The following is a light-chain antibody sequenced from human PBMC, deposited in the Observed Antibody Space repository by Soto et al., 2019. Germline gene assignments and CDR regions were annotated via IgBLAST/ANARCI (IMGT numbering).Light chain of an antibody. CDR1: QTVGKY. Sequence: DIVMTQSPSSLSASVGDRVTIICQTSQTVGKYLNWYQQKPGKAPLLLISGASTLQSEVSSRFSGSGSGKDFTLTISSLQPEDFATYYCQQSYETPCTFGQGT. V-gene: IGKV1-39*01. J-gene: IGKJ2*02. CDR2: GAS. CDR3: QQSYETPCT.